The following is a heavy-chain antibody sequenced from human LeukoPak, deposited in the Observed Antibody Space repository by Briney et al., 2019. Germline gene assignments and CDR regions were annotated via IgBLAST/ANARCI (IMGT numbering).Heavy chain of an antibody. CDR3: ARDLTLDV. CDR2: IYHSGST. CDR1: GYSISSGYY. J-gene: IGHJ6*04. V-gene: IGHV4-38-2*02. Sequence: SETLSLTCTVSGYSISSGYYWGWIRQPPGKGLEWIGSIYHSGSTYYNPSLKSRVTISVDTSKNQFSLKLSSVTAADTAVYYCARDLTLDVWGKGTTVTISS.